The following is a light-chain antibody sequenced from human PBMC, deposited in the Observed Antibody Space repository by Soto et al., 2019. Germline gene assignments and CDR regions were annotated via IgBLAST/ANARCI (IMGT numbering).Light chain of an antibody. V-gene: IGLV2-8*01. J-gene: IGLJ2*01. Sequence: QSALTRPPSASGSPGQSVTISCAGPSSDVGAYNYVSWYQQHPGKAPKLMIYEVTKRPSGVPDRFSGSKSGNTASLTVSGLQVEDEADYYCSSHAGTKVVFGGGTKLTVL. CDR2: EVT. CDR3: SSHAGTKVV. CDR1: SSDVGAYNY.